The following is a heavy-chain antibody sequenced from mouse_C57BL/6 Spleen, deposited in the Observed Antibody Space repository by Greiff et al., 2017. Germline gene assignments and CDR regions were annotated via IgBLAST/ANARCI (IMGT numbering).Heavy chain of an antibody. D-gene: IGHD2-14*01. Sequence: VQLQQSGPGLVQPSQSLSITCTVSGFSLTSYGVHWVRQSPGKGLEWLGVIWRGGSTDYNAAFMSRLGITKDNSKSQVFFKMNSLQADDTAIYYCSRTRTGGYYYAMDYWGQGTSVTVSS. CDR1: GFSLTSYG. CDR3: SRTRTGGYYYAMDY. J-gene: IGHJ4*01. V-gene: IGHV2-5*01. CDR2: IWRGGST.